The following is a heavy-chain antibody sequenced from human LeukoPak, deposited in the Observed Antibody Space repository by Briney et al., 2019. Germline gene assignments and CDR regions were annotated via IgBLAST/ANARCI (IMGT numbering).Heavy chain of an antibody. CDR1: GGSISSYY. CDR2: IYYSGST. V-gene: IGHV4-59*01. Sequence: SETLSLTCTVSGGSISSYYWSWIRQPPGKGLEWIGYIYYSGSTNYNPSLKSRVTISVDTSKDQFSLKLSSVTAADTALYYCARGDYKPDYWGQGTLVTVSS. D-gene: IGHD4-11*01. CDR3: ARGDYKPDY. J-gene: IGHJ4*02.